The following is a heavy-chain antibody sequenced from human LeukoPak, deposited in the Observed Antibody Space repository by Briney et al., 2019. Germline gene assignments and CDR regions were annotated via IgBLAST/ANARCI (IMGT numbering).Heavy chain of an antibody. CDR2: ISAYNGNT. J-gene: IGHJ4*02. V-gene: IGHV1-18*01. Sequence: ASVSVSSTASGYTFTIYGISWVRQAPGQGLEWMGWISAYNGNTNYAQKLQGRVTMTTDASTSTAYTELRSLRSDDTAVYYCVRGRFLEWLSEYGGQGTRVTV. D-gene: IGHD3-3*01. CDR1: GYTFTIYG. CDR3: VRGRFLEWLSEY.